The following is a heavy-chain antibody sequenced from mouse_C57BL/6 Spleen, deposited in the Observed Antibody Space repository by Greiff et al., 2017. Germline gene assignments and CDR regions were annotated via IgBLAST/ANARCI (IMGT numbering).Heavy chain of an antibody. CDR1: GYTFTSYW. Sequence: VQLQQPGAELVMPGASVKLSCKASGYTFTSYWMHWVKQRPGQGLEWIGKIDPSDSYTNYNQKFKGKSTLTVDKSSSTAYMQLSSLTSEDSAVYYCARGMITTCFDYWGQGTTLIVSS. CDR2: IDPSDSYT. D-gene: IGHD2-4*01. J-gene: IGHJ2*01. CDR3: ARGMITTCFDY. V-gene: IGHV1-69*01.